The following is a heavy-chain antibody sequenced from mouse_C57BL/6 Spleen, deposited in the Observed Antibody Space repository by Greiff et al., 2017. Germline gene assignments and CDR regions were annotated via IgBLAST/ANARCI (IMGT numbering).Heavy chain of an antibody. CDR3: ASVRAMDY. Sequence: VQLQQPGAELVMPGASVKLSCKASGYTFTSYWMHWVKQRPGQGLEWIGEIDPSDSYTNYNQKFKGKSTLTVDQSSSTAYMQLSSLTSEDSAVYYCASVRAMDYWGQGTSVTVSS. CDR2: IDPSDSYT. CDR1: GYTFTSYW. J-gene: IGHJ4*01. V-gene: IGHV1-69*01.